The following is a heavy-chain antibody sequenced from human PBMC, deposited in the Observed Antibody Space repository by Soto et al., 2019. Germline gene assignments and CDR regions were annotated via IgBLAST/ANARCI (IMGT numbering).Heavy chain of an antibody. J-gene: IGHJ4*02. D-gene: IGHD6-19*01. CDR2: ISCCGGSA. Sequence: GVSLRLSCVASGFNFKKFAMAWVRQAAGEGLEWVSGISCCGGSASYADSVKGRFSIAXXXXXXTXSXQXXXLRVXDTAQYYCAKADGQQWLIPHLDNWGQATLVTVSS. V-gene: IGHV3-23*01. CDR3: AKADGQQWLIPHLDN. CDR1: GFNFKKFA.